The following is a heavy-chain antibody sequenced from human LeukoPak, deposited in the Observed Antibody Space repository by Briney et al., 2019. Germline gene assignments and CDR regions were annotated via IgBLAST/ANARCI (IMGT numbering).Heavy chain of an antibody. CDR1: GGSISSYY. D-gene: IGHD3-22*01. CDR3: AKDGYYDSSGYSLAEYFQH. CDR2: IYYSGST. J-gene: IGHJ1*01. Sequence: SETLSLTCTVSGGSISSYYWSWIRQPPGKGLEWIGYIYYSGSTNYNPSLKSRVTISVDTSKNQFSLKLSSVTAADTAVYYCAKDGYYDSSGYSLAEYFQHWGQGTLVTVSS. V-gene: IGHV4-59*01.